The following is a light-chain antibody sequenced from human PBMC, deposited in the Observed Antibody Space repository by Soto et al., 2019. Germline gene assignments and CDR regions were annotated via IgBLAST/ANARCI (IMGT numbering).Light chain of an antibody. V-gene: IGLV2-14*01. CDR3: SSYTSSSTLEV. CDR2: DVS. CDR1: SSDVGGYNY. Sequence: QSVLTQPASVSGSPGQSITISCTGTSSDVGGYNYVSWYQQHPGKAPKLMIYDVSNRPSGVSNRFSGSKSGNTASLTISGLQAEDEADYYCSSYTSSSTLEVLGGGTKLTVL. J-gene: IGLJ2*01.